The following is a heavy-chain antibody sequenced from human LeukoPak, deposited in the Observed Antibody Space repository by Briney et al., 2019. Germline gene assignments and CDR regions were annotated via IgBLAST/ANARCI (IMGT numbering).Heavy chain of an antibody. CDR1: GYTFTGHY. V-gene: IGHV1-2*02. Sequence: GASVKVSCKASGYTFTGHYMHWVRQAPEQGLEWMGWIDAKSGGTKYAQTFQGRVTMTRDTSINTGYIEMSSLTSDDTAVYYCAMWRGYSSGWPGPFDDWGQGTLVSVSS. J-gene: IGHJ4*02. D-gene: IGHD6-25*01. CDR3: AMWRGYSSGWPGPFDD. CDR2: IDAKSGGT.